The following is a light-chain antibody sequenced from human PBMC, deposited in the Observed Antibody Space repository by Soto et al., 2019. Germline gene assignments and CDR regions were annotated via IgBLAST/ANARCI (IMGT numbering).Light chain of an antibody. Sequence: RALTQSVGTLSLSPLEGDTISCSPSQSISSSYLAWYQQKPGQAPRLLIYGASSRATGIPARFSGSGSGTDFTLTIGSLEPEDFAVYYCQARGDWPGTFGQGTKVDIK. CDR1: QSISSSY. CDR3: QARGDWPGT. J-gene: IGKJ1*01. V-gene: IGKV3D-20*02. CDR2: GAS.